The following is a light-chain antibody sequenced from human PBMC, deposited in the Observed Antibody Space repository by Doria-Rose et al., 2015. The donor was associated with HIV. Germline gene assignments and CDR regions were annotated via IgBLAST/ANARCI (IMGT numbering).Light chain of an antibody. CDR1: QSVTSNY. Sequence: EIVMTQSPGTLSLSQGERATLSCRASQSVTSNYLAWYLQKPGQPPRLLVYGASRRATGIPGRFSGSRSGTDFNLTISRLEPEDFAVYYCQQYGSSPVTFGQGTKVEIK. V-gene: IGKV3-20*01. CDR3: QQYGSSPVT. CDR2: GAS. J-gene: IGKJ1*01.